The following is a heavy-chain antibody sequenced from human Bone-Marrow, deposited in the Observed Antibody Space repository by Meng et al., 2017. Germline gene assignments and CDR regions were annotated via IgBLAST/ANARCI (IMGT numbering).Heavy chain of an antibody. V-gene: IGHV1-46*01. CDR2: INPSGGST. CDR3: ARDQAKMEGFDY. J-gene: IGHJ4*02. D-gene: IGHD5-24*01. Sequence: QVGPSWPEVKKPWASGKVSCKASGYTFTSYYMHWVRQAPGQGLEWMGIINPSGGSTSYAQKFQGRVPMTRDTSTSTVYIELSSLRSEDTAVYYCARDQAKMEGFDYWGQGTLVTVSS. CDR1: GYTFTSYY.